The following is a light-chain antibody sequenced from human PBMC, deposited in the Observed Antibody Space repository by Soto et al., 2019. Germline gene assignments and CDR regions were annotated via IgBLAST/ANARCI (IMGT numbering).Light chain of an antibody. V-gene: IGLV2-11*01. CDR1: SGDIGAYNF. CDR3: CSYAGSYTYV. Sequence: QSALTQPRSVSGSPGQSVTISCAGTSGDIGAYNFVSWYQQHPGKAPKLMIYDVVKRPSGVPDRFSGSKSGNTASLTISGLQAEDEADYYCCSYAGSYTYVFGTGTKVTVL. J-gene: IGLJ1*01. CDR2: DVV.